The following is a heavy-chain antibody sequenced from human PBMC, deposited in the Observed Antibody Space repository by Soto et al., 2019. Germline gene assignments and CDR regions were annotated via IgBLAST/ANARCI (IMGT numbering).Heavy chain of an antibody. Sequence: PSETLSLTCTVSGGSISSYYWSWIRQPPGKGLEWIGYIYYSGSTNYNPSLKSRVTISVDTSKNQFSLKLSSVTAADTAVYYCARAVKLITMISWFDPWGQGNLVTVSS. CDR3: ARAVKLITMISWFDP. D-gene: IGHD3-22*01. CDR1: GGSISSYY. V-gene: IGHV4-59*01. CDR2: IYYSGST. J-gene: IGHJ5*02.